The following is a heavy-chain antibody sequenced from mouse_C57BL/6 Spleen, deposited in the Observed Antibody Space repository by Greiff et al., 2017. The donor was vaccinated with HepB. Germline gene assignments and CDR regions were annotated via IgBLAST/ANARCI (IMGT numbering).Heavy chain of an antibody. J-gene: IGHJ3*01. CDR2: IYPSDSET. CDR3: ARREAQAFAY. Sequence: QVQLQQPGAELVRPGSSVKLSCKASGYTFTSYWMDWVKQRPGQGLEWIGNIYPSDSETHYNQKFKDKATLTVDKSSSTAYMQLSSLTSEDSAVYYCARREAQAFAYWGQGTLVTVSA. V-gene: IGHV1-61*01. D-gene: IGHD3-2*02. CDR1: GYTFTSYW.